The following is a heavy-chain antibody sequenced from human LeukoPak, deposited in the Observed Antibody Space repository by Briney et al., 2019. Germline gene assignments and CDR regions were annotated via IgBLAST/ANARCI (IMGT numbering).Heavy chain of an antibody. Sequence: SETLSLTCTVSGGSISSGGYYWSWIRQHPGKGLEWIGYIYYSGSTYYNPSLKSRVTISVDTSKNQFSLKLSSVTAADTAVYCCARDDTNYYYGMDVWGQGTTVTVSS. CDR3: ARDDTNYYYGMDV. CDR2: IYYSGST. CDR1: GGSISSGGYY. J-gene: IGHJ6*02. V-gene: IGHV4-31*03.